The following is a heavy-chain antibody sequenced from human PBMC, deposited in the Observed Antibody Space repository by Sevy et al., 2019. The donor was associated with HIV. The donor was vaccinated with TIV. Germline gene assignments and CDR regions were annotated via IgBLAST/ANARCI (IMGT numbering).Heavy chain of an antibody. CDR2: IRSSSSYI. V-gene: IGHV3-21*01. J-gene: IGHJ6*02. CDR3: ARDSHIEKCYYYYGMDV. CDR1: GFTFSSYS. Sequence: GGSLRLSCAASGFTFSSYSMNWVRQAPGKGLEWVSSIRSSSSYIYYDDAVKGRLTISRDNAKNSVYLQMNSLRAEDTAVDYCARDSHIEKCYYYYGMDVWGQGTTVTVSS.